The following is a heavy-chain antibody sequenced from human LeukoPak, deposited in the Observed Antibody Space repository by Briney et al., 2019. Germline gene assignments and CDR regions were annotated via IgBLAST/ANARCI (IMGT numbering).Heavy chain of an antibody. CDR3: ARERYSSGWYLTYYYYYGMDV. V-gene: IGHV1-69*05. Sequence: SVKVSCKASGGTFSSYAISWVRQAPGQGLEWMGGIIPIFGTANYAQKFQGRVTITTDESTSTACMGLRSLRSDDTAVYYCARERYSSGWYLTYYYYYGMDVWGQGTTVTVSS. D-gene: IGHD6-19*01. CDR2: IIPIFGTA. J-gene: IGHJ6*02. CDR1: GGTFSSYA.